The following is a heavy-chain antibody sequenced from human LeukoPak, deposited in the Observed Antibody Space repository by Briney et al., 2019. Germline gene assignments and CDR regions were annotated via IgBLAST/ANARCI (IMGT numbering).Heavy chain of an antibody. J-gene: IGHJ6*02. CDR1: GFTFSSYW. D-gene: IGHD3-3*01. Sequence: PGGSLRLSCAASGFTFSSYWMHWVRQVPGKGLVWVSRINSDGSSTSYADSVKGRFTISRDNSKNTLYLQMSSLRDEDTAVYFCARHFGVISKGVYYYYYGLDVWGQGTTVTVSS. CDR3: ARHFGVISKGVYYYYYGLDV. CDR2: INSDGSST. V-gene: IGHV3-74*01.